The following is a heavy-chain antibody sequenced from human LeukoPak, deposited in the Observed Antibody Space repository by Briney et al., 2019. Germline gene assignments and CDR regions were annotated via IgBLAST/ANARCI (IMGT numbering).Heavy chain of an antibody. CDR1: GGSFSGYY. CDR2: INHSGST. CDR3: ARGQVAATRRMSNKNVLSFDY. J-gene: IGHJ4*02. V-gene: IGHV4-34*01. D-gene: IGHD6-13*01. Sequence: PPETLSLTCAVYGGSFSGYYWSWIRQPPGKGLEWIGEINHSGSTNYNPSLKSRVTISVDTSKNQFSLKLSSVTAADTAVYYCARGQVAATRRMSNKNVLSFDYWGQGTLVIVSS.